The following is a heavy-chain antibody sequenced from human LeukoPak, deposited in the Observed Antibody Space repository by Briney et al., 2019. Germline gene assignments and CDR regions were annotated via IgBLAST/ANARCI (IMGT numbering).Heavy chain of an antibody. CDR3: ANFIAALEFDY. V-gene: IGHV3-48*03. Sequence: PGGSLRLSCAASGFTFSDYEMNWVRQAPGKGLEWVSYISSGGSAIYYADSVKGRFTISRDNSKNTLYLQMNSLRAEDTAVYYCANFIAALEFDYWGQGTLVTVSS. CDR2: ISSGGSAI. CDR1: GFTFSDYE. D-gene: IGHD6-13*01. J-gene: IGHJ4*02.